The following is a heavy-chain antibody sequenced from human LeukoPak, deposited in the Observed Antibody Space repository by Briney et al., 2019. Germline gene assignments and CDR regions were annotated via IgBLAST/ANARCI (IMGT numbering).Heavy chain of an antibody. CDR3: VCYGIAPPY. CDR2: IQNDGSST. J-gene: IGHJ4*02. D-gene: IGHD2-8*01. V-gene: IGHV3-74*01. Sequence: GGSLRLSCEASGFTISSYWMHWVRQAPAKGPEWVSRIQNDGSSTVYADSVKGRFTISSDNAKNTLYLQMNTLRVEDTAVYYCVCYGIAPPYWGQGTLVTVSS. CDR1: GFTISSYW.